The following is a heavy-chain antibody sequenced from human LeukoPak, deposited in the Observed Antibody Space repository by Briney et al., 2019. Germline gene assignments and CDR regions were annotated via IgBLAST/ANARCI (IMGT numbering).Heavy chain of an antibody. J-gene: IGHJ5*02. Sequence: SDTLSLTCTVSGGSISSSSYYWGWIRQPPGKGLEWIGSIYYSGRTYYNPSLQSRVTISVDTSKNQFSLKLSSVTAADTAVYYCARRDYDSSGYFYNWFDPWGQGTLVTVSS. CDR3: ARRDYDSSGYFYNWFDP. V-gene: IGHV4-39*01. D-gene: IGHD3-22*01. CDR1: GGSISSSSYY. CDR2: IYYSGRT.